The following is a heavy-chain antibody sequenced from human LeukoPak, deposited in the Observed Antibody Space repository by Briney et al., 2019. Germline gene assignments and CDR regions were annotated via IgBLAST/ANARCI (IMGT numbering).Heavy chain of an antibody. CDR3: ARDIAYYYDSSGYFVRRFDY. V-gene: IGHV1-18*01. CDR2: ISAYNGNT. Sequence: ASVKVSCKASGYTFTSYGISWVRQAPGQGLEWMGWISAYNGNTNYAQKLQGRVTMTTDTSTSTAYMELRSLRSDDTAVYYCARDIAYYYDSSGYFVRRFDYWGQGTLVTVSS. D-gene: IGHD3-22*01. J-gene: IGHJ4*02. CDR1: GYTFTSYG.